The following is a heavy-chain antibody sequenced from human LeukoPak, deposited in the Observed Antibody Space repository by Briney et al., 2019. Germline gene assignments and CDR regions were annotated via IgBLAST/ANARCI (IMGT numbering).Heavy chain of an antibody. CDR2: VYYSGST. Sequence: SETLSLTCTVSGGSINSYYWNWIRQPPGKGLEWIGYVYYSGSTNYNPSLTSRVTISVDTAKNQFSLKLTSVTAADTAVYYCASWGLIRGVVDYWGQGALVTVSS. D-gene: IGHD3-10*01. V-gene: IGHV4-59*08. CDR3: ASWGLIRGVVDY. CDR1: GGSINSYY. J-gene: IGHJ4*02.